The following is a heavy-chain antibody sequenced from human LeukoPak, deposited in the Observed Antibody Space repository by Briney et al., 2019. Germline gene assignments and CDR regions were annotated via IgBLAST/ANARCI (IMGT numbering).Heavy chain of an antibody. Sequence: SETLSLTCTVSGGSISSGSYYWSWIRQPAGKGLEWIGRIYTSGSTNYNPSLKSRVTISLDTSKNQFSLKLSSVTAADTAVYYCARSRHRAVADPRSIEYWGQGALVTVSS. V-gene: IGHV4-61*02. J-gene: IGHJ4*02. CDR3: ARSRHRAVADPRSIEY. D-gene: IGHD6-19*01. CDR2: IYTSGST. CDR1: GGSISSGSYY.